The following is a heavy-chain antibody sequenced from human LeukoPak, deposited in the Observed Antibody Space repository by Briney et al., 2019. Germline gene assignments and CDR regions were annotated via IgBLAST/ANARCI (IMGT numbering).Heavy chain of an antibody. CDR3: AKDSEETDYYMHV. Sequence: GGSLRLSCAASGFSFSDYMHWVRQAPGKGLEWLSFISWDGGDRFYADSVKGRFTISRDNRKNSLYLQLNSLSTEDSAFYYCAKDSEETDYYMHVWGKGTTVTVSS. V-gene: IGHV3-43D*03. J-gene: IGHJ6*03. CDR2: ISWDGGDR. CDR1: GFSFSDY.